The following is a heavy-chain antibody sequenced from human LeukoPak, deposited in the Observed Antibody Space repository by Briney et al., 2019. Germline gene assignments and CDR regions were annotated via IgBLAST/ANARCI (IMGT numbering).Heavy chain of an antibody. J-gene: IGHJ4*02. CDR3: ATDSSGYQSY. V-gene: IGHV4-4*07. CDR2: IYTSGST. CDR1: GGSISSYY. D-gene: IGHD3-22*01. Sequence: PSETLPLTCTVSGGSISSYYWSWIRQPAGKGLEWIGRIYTSGSTNYNPSLKSRVTISVDKSKSQFSLKLSSVTAADTAVYYCATDSSGYQSYWGQGTLVTVSS.